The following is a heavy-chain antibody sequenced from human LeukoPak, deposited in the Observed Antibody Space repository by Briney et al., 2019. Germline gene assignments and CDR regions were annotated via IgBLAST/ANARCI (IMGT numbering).Heavy chain of an antibody. V-gene: IGHV2-5*01. CDR3: AHSIQYDWGGFAY. J-gene: IGHJ4*02. CDR1: GFSLSTSGVG. Sequence: SGPRHVKPTQTLTLTCTFTGFSLSTSGVGVGWIRQPPGKALVWPAVIYWNDDKRYSPSLKSRLTITKVTSKNQVLLTMTNLGPVDTGTYYCAHSIQYDWGGFAYWGQGALGTVSS. CDR2: IYWNDDK. D-gene: IGHD3-16*01.